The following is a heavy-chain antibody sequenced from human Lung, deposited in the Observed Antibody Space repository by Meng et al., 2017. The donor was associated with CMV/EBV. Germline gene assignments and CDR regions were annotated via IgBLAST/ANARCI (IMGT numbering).Heavy chain of an antibody. Sequence: GRLQGSGPGLVKPSETLSLTCAVSGGSISTYYWSWIRQPPGKGLEWIGNNYCSGSTNYNPSLASRVTISVDSSKNQFSLKLSSVTAADAAVYYCARHQNGGTYPLDYWGQGTLVTVSS. D-gene: IGHD3-16*02. CDR2: NYCSGST. V-gene: IGHV4-59*08. CDR3: ARHQNGGTYPLDY. CDR1: GGSISTYY. J-gene: IGHJ4*02.